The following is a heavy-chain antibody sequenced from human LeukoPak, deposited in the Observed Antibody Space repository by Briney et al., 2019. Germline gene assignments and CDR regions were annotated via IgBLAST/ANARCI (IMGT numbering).Heavy chain of an antibody. CDR1: GFTFSSYA. J-gene: IGHJ6*02. CDR2: ISGGGDFI. Sequence: GGSLRLSCAASGFTFSSYAMSWVRQAPGKGLEWVSAISGGGDFIYYADSVKGRFTISRDNSKDTLYLQMNSLRAEDTAVYFCANSRLYYGMDVWGRGTTVTVSS. V-gene: IGHV3-23*01. CDR3: ANSRLYYGMDV.